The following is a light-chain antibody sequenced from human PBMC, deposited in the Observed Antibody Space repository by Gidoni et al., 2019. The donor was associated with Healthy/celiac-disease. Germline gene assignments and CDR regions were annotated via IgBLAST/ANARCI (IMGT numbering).Light chain of an antibody. CDR3: QQYNNWPPWT. J-gene: IGKJ1*01. CDR1: QSVSSN. CDR2: GAA. Sequence: SQSVSSNLAWYQQKPGQTPRLLIYGAATRATGIPARFSGSGSGTEFTLTISSLQSEDFAVYYCQQYNNWPPWTFGQGTKVEIK. V-gene: IGKV3-15*01.